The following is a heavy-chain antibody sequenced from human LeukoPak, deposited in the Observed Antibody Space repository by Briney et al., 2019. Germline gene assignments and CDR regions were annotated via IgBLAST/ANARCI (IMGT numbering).Heavy chain of an antibody. CDR1: GYTFSSYD. J-gene: IGHJ1*01. CDR3: ARRVGSGWPVQH. Sequence: ASVKVSCKASGYTFSSYDINWVRQATGQGLERMGWMNPNSGNRGYAQKFQGRLNMTRNTSISTAYMELSSLRSEDSAVYYCARRVGSGWPVQHWGQGTLVTVSS. V-gene: IGHV1-8*01. D-gene: IGHD6-19*01. CDR2: MNPNSGNR.